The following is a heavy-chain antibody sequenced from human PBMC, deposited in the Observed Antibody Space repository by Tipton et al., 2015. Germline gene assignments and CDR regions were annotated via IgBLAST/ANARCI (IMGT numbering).Heavy chain of an antibody. D-gene: IGHD6-6*01. CDR2: ISWNSDRV. CDR1: GFTFDDYA. V-gene: IGHV3-9*01. J-gene: IGHJ5*02. CDR3: ARENPVLGWFDP. Sequence: RSLRLSCAASGFTFDDYAMHWVRQAPGKGLEWVSGISWNSDRVGYADSVKGRFTISRDNAKNSLYLQMNSLRAEDTAVYYCARENPVLGWFDPWGQGTLVTVSS.